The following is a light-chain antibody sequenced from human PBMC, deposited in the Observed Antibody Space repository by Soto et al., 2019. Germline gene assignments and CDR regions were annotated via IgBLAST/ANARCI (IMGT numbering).Light chain of an antibody. CDR3: QKYGSSPVT. V-gene: IGKV3-20*01. Sequence: EIVLTQSPGTLSLSPGERATLSCRASQSVSSSYLAWYQQKPGQPPRLLIYGASSRATGIPDRFSGSGSGTDFTLTISRLEPEDFAVYYCQKYGSSPVTFGQGTKLEIK. CDR2: GAS. J-gene: IGKJ2*01. CDR1: QSVSSSY.